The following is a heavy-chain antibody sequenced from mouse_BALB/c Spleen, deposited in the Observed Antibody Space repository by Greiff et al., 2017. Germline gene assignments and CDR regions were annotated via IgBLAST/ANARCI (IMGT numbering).Heavy chain of an antibody. Sequence: EVMLVESGGGLVQPGGSLKLSCAASGFTFSSYGMSWVRQTPDKRLELVATINSNGGSTYYPDSVKGRFTISRDNAKNTLYLQMSSLKSEDTAMYYCARDSYYGSSYLDYWGQGTTLTVSS. V-gene: IGHV5-6-3*01. CDR1: GFTFSSYG. CDR3: ARDSYYGSSYLDY. J-gene: IGHJ2*01. D-gene: IGHD1-1*01. CDR2: INSNGGST.